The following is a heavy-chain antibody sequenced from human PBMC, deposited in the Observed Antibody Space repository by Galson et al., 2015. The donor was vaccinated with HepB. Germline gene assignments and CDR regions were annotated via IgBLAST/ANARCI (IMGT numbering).Heavy chain of an antibody. Sequence: SLRLSCAASGFNFNTYSMHWVRLAPGKGLEWVAVTSYDETYKYYGESVKGRFTISRDNSKTTLYLQMNSLRPEDTGVYFCAKEGMGGRSRARSVFFFRMDGWGQGTPVTVPS. CDR3: AKEGMGGRSRARSVFFFRMDG. J-gene: IGHJ6*02. CDR1: GFNFNTYS. CDR2: TSYDETYK. D-gene: IGHD3-16*01. V-gene: IGHV3-30*04.